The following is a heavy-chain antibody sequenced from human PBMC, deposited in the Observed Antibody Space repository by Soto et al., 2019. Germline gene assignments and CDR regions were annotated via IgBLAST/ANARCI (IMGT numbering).Heavy chain of an antibody. CDR3: ARDPYSSPNYYYYGMDV. V-gene: IGHV1-69*13. CDR2: IIPIFGTA. J-gene: IGHJ6*02. CDR1: GGTFSSYA. Sequence: GASVKVSCKASGGTFSSYAISWVRQAPGQGLEWMGGIIPIFGTANYAQKFQGRVTITADESTSTAYMELSSLRSEDTAVYYCARDPYSSPNYYYYGMDVWGQGTTVTSP. D-gene: IGHD6-13*01.